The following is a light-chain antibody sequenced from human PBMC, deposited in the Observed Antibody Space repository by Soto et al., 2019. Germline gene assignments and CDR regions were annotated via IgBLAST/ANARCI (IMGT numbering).Light chain of an antibody. V-gene: IGLV2-11*01. CDR1: SSDVGDYNY. J-gene: IGLJ1*01. CDR3: CSYAGSYSLYV. Sequence: QSALTQPRSVSGSPRQSVTISCTGTSSDVGDYNYVSWYQQHPGKAPKLMIYDVSKRPSGVPDRFSGSKSGNTAPLTISGLQAEDEADYYCCSYAGSYSLYVFGTGTKLTVL. CDR2: DVS.